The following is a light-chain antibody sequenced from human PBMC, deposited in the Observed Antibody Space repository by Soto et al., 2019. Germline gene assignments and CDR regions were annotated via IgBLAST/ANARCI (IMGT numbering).Light chain of an antibody. Sequence: IVMTQTPLSLSVTPGXPASISCKSSQSLLXXXXXXXLXWYLQKPGQPPQLLIYAVSNRFSGVPDRFSGSGSGTDFTLKISRVEAEDVGVYYCMQSIQLPRTFGQGTKVEIK. CDR2: AVS. CDR3: MQSIQLPRT. V-gene: IGKV2D-29*01. CDR1: QSLLXXXXXXX. J-gene: IGKJ1*01.